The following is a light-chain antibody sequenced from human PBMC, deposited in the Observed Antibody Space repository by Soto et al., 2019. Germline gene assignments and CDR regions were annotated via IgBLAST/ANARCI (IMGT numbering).Light chain of an antibody. CDR2: EVS. CDR3: SSYTVSALVV. CDR1: SSDVGGYNY. Sequence: QSVLTQPASVSGSPGQSITISCTGTSSDVGGYNYVSCYQQHPGKAPRLMIYEVSNRPSGVSHRFSGSKSGKTASLTISGRQAEDEADYYCSSYTVSALVVFGGGTKLTVL. J-gene: IGLJ2*01. V-gene: IGLV2-14*01.